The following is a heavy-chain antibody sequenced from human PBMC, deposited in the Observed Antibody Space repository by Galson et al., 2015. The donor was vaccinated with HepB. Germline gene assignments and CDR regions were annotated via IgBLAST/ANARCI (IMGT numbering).Heavy chain of an antibody. CDR1: GFTFSSFG. Sequence: SLRLSCAASGFTFSSFGMHWVRQAPGKGLEWVAVISYDGSNKYHADSVKGRFTISRDNSKNTLYLQMNSLRAEDTAVYYSAKGSNNYFDYWGQGTLVTVSS. CDR3: AKGSNNYFDY. CDR2: ISYDGSNK. J-gene: IGHJ4*02. D-gene: IGHD5-24*01. V-gene: IGHV3-30*18.